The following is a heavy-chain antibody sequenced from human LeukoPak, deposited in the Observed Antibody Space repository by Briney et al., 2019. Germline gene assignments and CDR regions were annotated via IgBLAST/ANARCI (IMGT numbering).Heavy chain of an antibody. CDR1: GGSISSSDFN. V-gene: IGHV4-39*01. CDR2: VYYSGNT. Sequence: KASETLSLTCTVSGGSISSSDFNWGWIRQPPGKGLEWIGTVYYSGNTYYNPSLQSRVTISVDTSRNQFSLKLSSVTAADTAVYYCASEADTTRLGYYYYGMDVWGQGTTVTVSS. D-gene: IGHD5-18*01. CDR3: ASEADTTRLGYYYYGMDV. J-gene: IGHJ6*02.